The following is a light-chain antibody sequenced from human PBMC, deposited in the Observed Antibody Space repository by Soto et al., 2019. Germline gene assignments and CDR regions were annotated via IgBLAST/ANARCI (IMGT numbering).Light chain of an antibody. V-gene: IGLV2-14*01. J-gene: IGLJ1*01. CDR3: SSYPRRSTPPYV. CDR1: SSDVGGYNY. Sequence: QSVLTQPASVSGSPGQSITISCTGTSSDVGGYNYVSWYQQHPGKAPKLMIYEVSNRPSGVSNRFSGSNSGNTASLTISGLQAEDEADYYCSSYPRRSTPPYVFGTGLKVT. CDR2: EVS.